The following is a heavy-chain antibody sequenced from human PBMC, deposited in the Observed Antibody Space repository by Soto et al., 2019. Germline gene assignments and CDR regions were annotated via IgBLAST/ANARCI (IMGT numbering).Heavy chain of an antibody. CDR1: GGSIRSFY. CDR3: ARHFDF. V-gene: IGHV4-59*08. J-gene: IGHJ4*02. CDR2: IYYSGST. Sequence: QVQLQESGPGLVKPSETLSLTCTVSGGSIRSFYWSWFRQPPGKGLEWIGSIYYSGSTNYNPSLKSRVTLSIDTSKNEFSLRLSSVTAADTAVYYCARHFDFWGQGTLVSVSS.